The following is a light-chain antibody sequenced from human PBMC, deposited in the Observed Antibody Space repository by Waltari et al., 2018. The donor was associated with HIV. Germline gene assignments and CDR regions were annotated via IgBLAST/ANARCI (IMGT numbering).Light chain of an antibody. CDR1: SSDVGGYNY. CDR2: DVS. CDR3: ESYTSTSVWV. Sequence: QSALTQPASVSGSPGQSITISCTGSSSDVGGYNYVSWNQQHPGKAPRHMLYDVSTRPAGVSDRFSGSKSGDTASLAMSGLQAGDEDDYYCESYTSTSVWVFGGGTRLTGL. V-gene: IGLV2-14*03. J-gene: IGLJ3*02.